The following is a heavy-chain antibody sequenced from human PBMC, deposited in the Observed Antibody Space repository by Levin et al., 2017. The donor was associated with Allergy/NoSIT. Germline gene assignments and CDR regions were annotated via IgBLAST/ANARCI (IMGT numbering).Heavy chain of an antibody. CDR1: GFTFSNYE. D-gene: IGHD5-18*01. Sequence: GESLKISCSASGFTFSNYEMNWVRQAPGKGLEWVSYISKTGGTVYYADSVKGRFTISRDNVQNSLYLQMNSLRADDMAIYYCARGDAPTGLGIQLWNDIDYWGQGTLVTVSS. V-gene: IGHV3-48*03. CDR3: ARGDAPTGLGIQLWNDIDY. J-gene: IGHJ4*02. CDR2: ISKTGGTV.